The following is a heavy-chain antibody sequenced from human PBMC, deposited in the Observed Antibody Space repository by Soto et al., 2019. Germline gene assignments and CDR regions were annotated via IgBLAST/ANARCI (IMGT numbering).Heavy chain of an antibody. Sequence: PLETLSLTCTVSGGSISSGGYYWSWIRQHPGKGLEWIGYIYYSGSTYYNPSLKSRVTISVDTSKNQFSLKLSSVTAADTAVYYCASERVTTPFVSFGMDVWGQGTTVTVSS. V-gene: IGHV4-31*03. CDR3: ASERVTTPFVSFGMDV. D-gene: IGHD4-17*01. J-gene: IGHJ6*02. CDR1: GGSISSGGYY. CDR2: IYYSGST.